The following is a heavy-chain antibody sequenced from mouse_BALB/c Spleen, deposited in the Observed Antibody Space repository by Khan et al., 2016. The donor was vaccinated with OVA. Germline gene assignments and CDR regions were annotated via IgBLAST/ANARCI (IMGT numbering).Heavy chain of an antibody. CDR1: GYTFTSYT. D-gene: IGHD2-14*01. J-gene: IGHJ3*01. CDR3: AREGAYYRSDGWFAY. CDR2: ISPSSGYT. Sequence: VQLQQSGAELARPGASVKMSCKASGYTFTSYTMHWVKQRPGQGLEWIGYISPSSGYTNYNQKFKDKATLTADKSSSTAYMQLSSLTSEDSAVYYCAREGAYYRSDGWFAYRGQGTLVTVSA. V-gene: IGHV1-4*01.